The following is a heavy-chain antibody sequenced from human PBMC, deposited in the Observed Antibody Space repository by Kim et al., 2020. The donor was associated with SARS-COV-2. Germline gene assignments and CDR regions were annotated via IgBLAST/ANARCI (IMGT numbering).Heavy chain of an antibody. V-gene: IGHV3-30*04. J-gene: IGHJ6*02. CDR2: ISVDGNNI. D-gene: IGHD2-21*02. Sequence: GGSLRLSCAASGFTLRNYAMHWVRQAPGKGLEWVAVISVDGNNIYFADSVKGRFTISRDIPRNTLYLRMNSLRTEDTAVYYCARGGGDWANYGLDVWGQGTTVTVSS. CDR3: ARGGGDWANYGLDV. CDR1: GFTLRNYA.